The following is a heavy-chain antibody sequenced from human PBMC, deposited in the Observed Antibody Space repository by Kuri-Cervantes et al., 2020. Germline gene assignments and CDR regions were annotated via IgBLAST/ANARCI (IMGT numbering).Heavy chain of an antibody. CDR1: GGTFSSYA. CDR2: IIPIFGTA. CDR3: ASLAGNPPGTYYYYYMDV. D-gene: IGHD1-14*01. J-gene: IGHJ6*03. Sequence: SVKVSCKASGGTFSSYAISWVRQAPGQGLEWMGGIIPIFGTASYAQKFQGRVTMTRDTSTSTVYMELSSLRSEDTAVYYCASLAGNPPGTYYYYYMDVWGKGTTVTVSS. V-gene: IGHV1-69*05.